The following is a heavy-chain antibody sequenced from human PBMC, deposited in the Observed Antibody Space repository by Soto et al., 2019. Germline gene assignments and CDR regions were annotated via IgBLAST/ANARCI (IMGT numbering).Heavy chain of an antibody. Sequence: PSETLSLTCTVSGGSMNSYYWTWIRQPAGKGLEWIGRVYTSGGTHYNPSLKSRVTISVDTSKNQFPLRLISVTDADTAVYYCARGQRFSDWFDPWGQGTLVTVSS. J-gene: IGHJ5*02. D-gene: IGHD3-3*01. V-gene: IGHV4-4*07. CDR2: VYTSGGT. CDR1: GGSMNSYY. CDR3: ARGQRFSDWFDP.